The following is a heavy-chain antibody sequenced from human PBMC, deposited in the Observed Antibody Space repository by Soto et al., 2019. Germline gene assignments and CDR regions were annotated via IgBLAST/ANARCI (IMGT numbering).Heavy chain of an antibody. J-gene: IGHJ3*02. D-gene: IGHD6-13*01. CDR1: GFTLSAYW. CDR2: INRDGSKK. CDR3: ARAVSPGSSSLYLDAFDI. Sequence: EVQLEESGGDLVQPGGSLRLSCAASGFTLSAYWMTWVRQAPGKGLEWVANINRDGSKKSYLDSVRGRFTISRDNVGNSLYLQMDSLRADDTALYYWARAVSPGSSSLYLDAFDIWGQGTMVTVAS. V-gene: IGHV3-7*05.